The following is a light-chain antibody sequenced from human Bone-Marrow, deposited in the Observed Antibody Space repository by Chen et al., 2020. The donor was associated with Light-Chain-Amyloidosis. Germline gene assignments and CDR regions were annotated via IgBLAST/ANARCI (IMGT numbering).Light chain of an antibody. V-gene: IGLV3-25*03. J-gene: IGLJ2*01. CDR3: QSADSSGTYEVI. CDR1: DLPTKY. Sequence: SYELTQPPSVSVSPGQTARITCSGDDLPTKYAYWYQQKPGQAPVLVIHRDTERPSGISERFPGSSSGRTATLTISGVHAEDEADYPCQSADSSGTYEVIFGGGTKLTVL. CDR2: RDT.